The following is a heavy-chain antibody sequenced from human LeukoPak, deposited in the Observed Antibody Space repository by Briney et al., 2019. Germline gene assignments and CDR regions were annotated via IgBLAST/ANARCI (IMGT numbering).Heavy chain of an antibody. D-gene: IGHD3-22*01. CDR2: ISVRSNYI. J-gene: IGHJ4*02. CDR1: GYTFSSYS. Sequence: GGSLTLSCVASGYTFSSYSINWVRQAPGKGLEWVSSISVRSNYIYYADSVRGRFSISRDDARDSLYLQMNSLRAEDTAVYYCVRLRRNSDTSGFYYYYDLWGQASLVTVSP. CDR3: VRLRRNSDTSGFYYYYDL. V-gene: IGHV3-21*01.